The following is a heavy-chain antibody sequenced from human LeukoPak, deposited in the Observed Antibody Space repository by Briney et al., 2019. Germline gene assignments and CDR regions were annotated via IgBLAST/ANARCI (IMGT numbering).Heavy chain of an antibody. Sequence: GGSLRLSCAASGFTFSSYGMHWVRQAPGKGLEWVANIKQDGSEKYYVDSVKGRFTISRDNAKNSLYLQMNSLRAEDTAVYYCARDRRYCSGGRCYPSYFDYWGQGTLVTVSP. J-gene: IGHJ4*02. CDR1: GFTFSSYG. D-gene: IGHD2-15*01. CDR2: IKQDGSEK. CDR3: ARDRRYCSGGRCYPSYFDY. V-gene: IGHV3-7*01.